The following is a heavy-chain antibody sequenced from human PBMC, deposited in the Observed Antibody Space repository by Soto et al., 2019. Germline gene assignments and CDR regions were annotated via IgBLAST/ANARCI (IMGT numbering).Heavy chain of an antibody. V-gene: IGHV3-7*03. D-gene: IGHD3-3*01. CDR3: ARDEGGVGYYTGPYYYGMDV. J-gene: IGHJ6*02. CDR2: IKEDGSEK. Sequence: PGGSLRLSCTASGFTLTKYWMHWVRQVPGKGLEWLANIKEDGSEKFYVDSVKGRFTISRDNAQNSVYLQMNSLRAEDTAVYYCARDEGGVGYYTGPYYYGMDVWGQGTTVTVSS. CDR1: GFTLTKYW.